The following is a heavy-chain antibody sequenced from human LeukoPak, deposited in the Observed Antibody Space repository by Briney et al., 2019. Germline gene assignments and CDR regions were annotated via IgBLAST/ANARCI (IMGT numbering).Heavy chain of an antibody. V-gene: IGHV1-69*04. CDR1: GYTFTSYG. CDR2: IIPILGIA. CDR3: ARDYYDSSGSNGGAFDI. Sequence: ASVKVSCKASGYTFTSYGISWVRQAPGQGLEWMGRIIPILGIANYAQKFQGRVTITADKSTSTAYMELSSLRSEDTAVYYCARDYYDSSGSNGGAFDIWGQGTMVTVSS. J-gene: IGHJ3*02. D-gene: IGHD3-22*01.